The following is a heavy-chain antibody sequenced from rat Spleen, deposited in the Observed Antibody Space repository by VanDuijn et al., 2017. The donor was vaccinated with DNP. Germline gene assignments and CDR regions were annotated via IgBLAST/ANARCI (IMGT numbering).Heavy chain of an antibody. CDR1: GYSITSSY. D-gene: IGHD4-1*01. CDR2: ISYSGTT. CDR3: VRWVRALDY. J-gene: IGHJ2*01. Sequence: EVQLQESGPGLVKPSQSLSLTCSVTGYSITSSYRWNWIRKFPGNKMEWIGHISYSGTTTYSPSLKSRISITRDTSKNQFFLQLNSVTTEDTATYYCVRWVRALDYWGQGVMVTVSS. V-gene: IGHV3-1*01.